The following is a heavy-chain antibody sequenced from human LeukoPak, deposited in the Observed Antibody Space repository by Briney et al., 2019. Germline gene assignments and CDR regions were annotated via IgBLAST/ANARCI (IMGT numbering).Heavy chain of an antibody. CDR3: ARGRSSWYGPDNWFDP. Sequence: ASVKVSCKASGYTFTSYGISWVRQAPGRGLEWMGWISAYNGNTNYAQKLQGRVTMTTDTSTSTAYMELRSLRSDDTAVYYCARGRSSWYGPDNWFDPWGQGTLVTVSS. V-gene: IGHV1-18*01. CDR1: GYTFTSYG. CDR2: ISAYNGNT. J-gene: IGHJ5*02. D-gene: IGHD6-13*01.